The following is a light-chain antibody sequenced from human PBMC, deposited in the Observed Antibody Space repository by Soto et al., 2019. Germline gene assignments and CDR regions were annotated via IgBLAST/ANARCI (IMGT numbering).Light chain of an antibody. Sequence: QPVLTQPPSASGTPGQRVTISCSGSSSNIGSNTVNWYQQLPGTAPKLLIYTNIQRPSGVPDRFSGSKSGTSASLAISGLQSGDEADYYCAAWDDSLNGVVFGGGTKLTVL. CDR2: TNI. CDR1: SSNIGSNT. J-gene: IGLJ2*01. CDR3: AAWDDSLNGVV. V-gene: IGLV1-44*01.